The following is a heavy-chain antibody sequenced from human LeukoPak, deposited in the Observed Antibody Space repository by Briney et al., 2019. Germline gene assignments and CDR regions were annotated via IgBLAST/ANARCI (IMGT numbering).Heavy chain of an antibody. J-gene: IGHJ4*02. Sequence: GGSLTLSCEASGFTFSRNWMRWVRQAPGKGLEWVASINPDGSQKLYVDSVKGRFTISRDNTKSSLYLQMNSLGAEDTAMYYCAKLLGTATTYDSWGQGTRVTVSS. CDR2: INPDGSQK. D-gene: IGHD5-24*01. CDR3: AKLLGTATTYDS. CDR1: GFTFSRNW. V-gene: IGHV3-7*01.